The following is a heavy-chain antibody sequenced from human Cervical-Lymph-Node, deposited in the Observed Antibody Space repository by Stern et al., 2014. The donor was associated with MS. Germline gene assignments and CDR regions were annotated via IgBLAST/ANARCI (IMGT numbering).Heavy chain of an antibody. Sequence: DQLVESGGGVVQPGRSLRLSCAASGVTFSSYGMHWVRQAPGKGLEWVAVMWNDGSNKYYADSVKGRFTISRDNSKNTLYLQMNSLRAEDTAVYYCARDKYFWSGSSEGTLDYWGQGTLVTVSS. CDR2: MWNDGSNK. D-gene: IGHD3-3*01. J-gene: IGHJ4*02. V-gene: IGHV3-33*01. CDR1: GVTFSSYG. CDR3: ARDKYFWSGSSEGTLDY.